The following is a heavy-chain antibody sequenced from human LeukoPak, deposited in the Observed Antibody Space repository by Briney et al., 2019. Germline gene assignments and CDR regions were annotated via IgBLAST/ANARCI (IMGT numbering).Heavy chain of an antibody. CDR3: ARDRPYYYYYGMDV. J-gene: IGHJ6*01. CDR1: GFTFSSYW. Sequence: PGGSLRLSCAASGFTFSSYWMSWVRQAPGKGLEWVANIKQDGSEKYYVDSVKGRFTISGDNAKNSLYLQMNSLRAEDTAVYYCARDRPYYYYYGMDVWGKGPRSPSPQ. V-gene: IGHV3-7*03. CDR2: IKQDGSEK.